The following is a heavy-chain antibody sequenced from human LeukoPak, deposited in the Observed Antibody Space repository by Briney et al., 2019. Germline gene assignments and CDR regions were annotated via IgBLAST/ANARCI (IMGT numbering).Heavy chain of an antibody. CDR3: ARCSFPIQLWAYFDY. CDR2: MSYDGSNK. V-gene: IGHV3-30*04. CDR1: GFTFDTYA. J-gene: IGHJ4*02. Sequence: QAGGSLRLPCAASGFTFDTYAMHWVRQAPGKGLEWVAVMSYDGSNKYYADSVKGRFTISRDNSKNTLYLQMNSLRAEDTAMYYCARCSFPIQLWAYFDYWGQGTLVTVSS. D-gene: IGHD5-18*01.